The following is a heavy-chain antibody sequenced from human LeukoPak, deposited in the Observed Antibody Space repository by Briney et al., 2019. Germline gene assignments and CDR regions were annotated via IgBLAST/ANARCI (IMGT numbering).Heavy chain of an antibody. CDR2: ISSGGRTI. J-gene: IGHJ5*02. CDR1: GFTFTDSF. V-gene: IGHV3-11*04. Sequence: GGSLRLSCAASGFTFTDSFMTWIRQAPGKGLEWVSSISSGGRTIYYADFVKGRFTISRDNAKSSLDLQMNNLRAEDTAVYYCSVEFDPWGQGTLVTVSS. CDR3: SVEFDP.